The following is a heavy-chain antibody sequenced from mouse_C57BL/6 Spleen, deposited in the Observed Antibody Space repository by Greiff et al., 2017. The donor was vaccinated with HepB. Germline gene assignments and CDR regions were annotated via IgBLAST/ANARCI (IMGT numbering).Heavy chain of an antibody. D-gene: IGHD3-2*02. Sequence: QVQLKQSGAELVRPGASVTLSCKASGYTFTDYEMHWVKQTPVHGLEWIGAIDPETGGTAYNQKFKGKAILTADKSSSTAYMELRSLTSEDSAVYYCTTAQATSYYFDYWGQGTTLTVSS. V-gene: IGHV1-15*01. CDR3: TTAQATSYYFDY. CDR2: IDPETGGT. J-gene: IGHJ2*01. CDR1: GYTFTDYE.